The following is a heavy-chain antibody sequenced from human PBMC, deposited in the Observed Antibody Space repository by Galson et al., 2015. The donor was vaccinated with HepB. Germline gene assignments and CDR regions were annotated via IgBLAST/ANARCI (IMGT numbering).Heavy chain of an antibody. V-gene: IGHV3-21*01. CDR3: ARGGDAYCGGDCYPFDY. CDR1: GFTFSTYS. J-gene: IGHJ4*02. CDR2: ISSSSSYI. D-gene: IGHD2-21*02. Sequence: SLRLSCAASGFTFSTYSMHWVRQAPGKGLEWVSSISSSSSYIYYADSVKGRFTISRDNAKNSLYLQMNSLRAEDTAVYYCARGGDAYCGGDCYPFDYWGQGTLVTVSS.